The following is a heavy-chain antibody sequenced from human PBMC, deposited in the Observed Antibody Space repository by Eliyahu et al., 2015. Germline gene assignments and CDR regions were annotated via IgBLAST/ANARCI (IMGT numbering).Heavy chain of an antibody. D-gene: IGHD3-16*01. CDR2: IYYSGTT. CDR3: ARERIGVAFDV. CDR1: XDSLSAXX. Sequence: QVQLQESGPGVVKPSETLSLTCSVSXDSLSAXXWSWIRQSPXKGLEWLGYIYYSGTTNYNPSLQSRLTISMDMSKNQISLRLSSVTAADTAVYFCARERIGVAFDVWGRGTMVTVSS. V-gene: IGHV4-59*01. J-gene: IGHJ3*01.